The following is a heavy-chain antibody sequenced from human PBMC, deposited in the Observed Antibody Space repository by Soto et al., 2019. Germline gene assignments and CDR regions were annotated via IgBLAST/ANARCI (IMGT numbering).Heavy chain of an antibody. V-gene: IGHV1-3*01. Sequence: HVELVQSGADVKKPGASVTISCKASGYTFTDYALNWVRQAPGQRLEWMGWMNAGVGNTLYSQKFQGRITLTRDTSASTAYMELNSLKSEDTAIYYCARDTGYTFGSLNYWGPGTLVTVSS. CDR3: ARDTGYTFGSLNY. J-gene: IGHJ4*02. D-gene: IGHD5-18*01. CDR2: MNAGVGNT. CDR1: GYTFTDYA.